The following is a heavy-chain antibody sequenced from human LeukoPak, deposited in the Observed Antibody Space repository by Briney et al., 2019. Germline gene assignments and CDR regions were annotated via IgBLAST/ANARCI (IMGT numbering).Heavy chain of an antibody. D-gene: IGHD2-8*02. Sequence: GGSLRLSCEASGFTFSNYNMNWVRQAPGKGLEWVSSIFPSGGEIHYADSVRGRFTISRDNSKSTLSLQMNSLRAEDTAIYYCATYRQVLLPFESWGQGTLVTVSS. V-gene: IGHV3-23*01. CDR2: IFPSGGEI. CDR1: GFTFSNYN. CDR3: ATYRQVLLPFES. J-gene: IGHJ4*02.